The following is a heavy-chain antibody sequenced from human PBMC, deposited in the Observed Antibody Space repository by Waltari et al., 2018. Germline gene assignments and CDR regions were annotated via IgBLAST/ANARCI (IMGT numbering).Heavy chain of an antibody. J-gene: IGHJ3*01. CDR3: AKRIVGGPFDV. Sequence: LVQSGAEVKKPGASVRVSCKTSGYTFSAYYIHWVRQAPGQGLEWMGWINPRNGETKYTQTLHGRVTLTRDTSINTAYMELSSLIFDDTAVYYCAKRIVGGPFDVWGQGTVVIVSS. CDR2: INPRNGET. D-gene: IGHD1-26*01. CDR1: GYTFSAYY. V-gene: IGHV1-2*02.